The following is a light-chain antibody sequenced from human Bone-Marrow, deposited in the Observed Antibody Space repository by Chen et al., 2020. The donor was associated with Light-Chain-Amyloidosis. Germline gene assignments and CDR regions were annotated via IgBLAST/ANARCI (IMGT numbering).Light chain of an antibody. V-gene: IGKV3-15*01. J-gene: IGKJ4*01. CDR2: GAS. CDR1: QNINNN. Sequence: EIVMTQSPATLSVSPGESATLSCRASQNINNNFAWYQQKPGQAPRLLMHGASTRATGIPARFSGSGSGTEFTLTISSLQPEDFAVYYCQQRNSWPLTFGGGTKVEI. CDR3: QQRNSWPLT.